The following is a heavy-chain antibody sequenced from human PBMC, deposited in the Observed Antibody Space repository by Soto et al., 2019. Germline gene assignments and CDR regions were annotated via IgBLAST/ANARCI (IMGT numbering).Heavy chain of an antibody. D-gene: IGHD4-17*01. CDR3: ARDLNYGGNPDCFDS. V-gene: IGHV5-51*01. Sequence: GESLKISCEDSGHSFSTYWIAWVRQMPGKGLGWMGIIYPGDSNTRYSPSFQGQVTISADKSISTAYLQWSSLKASDTAMYYCARDLNYGGNPDCFDSRGQGTLVTVST. J-gene: IGHJ5*01. CDR1: GHSFSTYW. CDR2: IYPGDSNT.